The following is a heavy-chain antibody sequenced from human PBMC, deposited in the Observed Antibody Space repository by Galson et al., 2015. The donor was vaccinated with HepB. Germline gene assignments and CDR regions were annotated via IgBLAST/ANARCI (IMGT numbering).Heavy chain of an antibody. J-gene: IGHJ3*02. D-gene: IGHD6-19*01. V-gene: IGHV1-24*01. CDR1: GYTLTELS. CDR3: ATGDSSGWSPDAFDI. CDR2: FDPEDGET. Sequence: SVKVSCKVSGYTLTELSMHWVRQAPGKGLEWTGGFDPEDGETIYAQKFQGRVTMTEDTSTDTAYMELSSLRSEDTAVYYCATGDSSGWSPDAFDIWGQGTMVTVSS.